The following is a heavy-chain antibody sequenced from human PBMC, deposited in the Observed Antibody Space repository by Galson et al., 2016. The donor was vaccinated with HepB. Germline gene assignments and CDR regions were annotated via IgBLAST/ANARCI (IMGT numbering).Heavy chain of an antibody. Sequence: SETLSLTCTVSGGSISSNNYYWAWIRQPPGKGLEWIASIHYSGNSYYKPSLASRVTISVDTSKSQFSLKLSSVTAADTAVYYCARHAGYSDENYDMVVWGKGTTVTGSS. CDR2: IHYSGNS. CDR3: ARHAGYSDENYDMVV. CDR1: GGSISSNNYY. V-gene: IGHV4-39*01. J-gene: IGHJ6*03. D-gene: IGHD5-18*01.